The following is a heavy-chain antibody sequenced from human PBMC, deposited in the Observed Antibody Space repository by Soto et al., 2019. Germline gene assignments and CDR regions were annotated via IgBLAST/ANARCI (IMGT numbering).Heavy chain of an antibody. J-gene: IGHJ4*02. V-gene: IGHV4-59*08. CDR1: GGSISSYY. Sequence: SETLSLTCTVSGGSISSYYWSWIRQPPGKGLEWIGYIYYSGSTNYNPSLKSRVTISVDTSKNQFSLKLSSVTAADTAVYYCARHLSRSGRRWGSYRYTDYFDYWGQGTLVTVSS. CDR2: IYYSGST. D-gene: IGHD3-16*02. CDR3: ARHLSRSGRRWGSYRYTDYFDY.